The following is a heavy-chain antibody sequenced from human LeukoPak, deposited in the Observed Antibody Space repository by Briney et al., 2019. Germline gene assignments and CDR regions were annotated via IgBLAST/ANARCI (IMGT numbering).Heavy chain of an antibody. J-gene: IGHJ5*02. CDR1: EFTFSNFW. CDR3: APPNDP. Sequence: GGSLRLSCAASEFTFSNFWMSWVRQAPGKGLEWVANIKQDGSEKHYVDSVKGRFTISRDNSKNTLYLQMNSLRAEDTAVYYCAPPNDPWGQGTLVTVSS. CDR2: IKQDGSEK. V-gene: IGHV3-7*03.